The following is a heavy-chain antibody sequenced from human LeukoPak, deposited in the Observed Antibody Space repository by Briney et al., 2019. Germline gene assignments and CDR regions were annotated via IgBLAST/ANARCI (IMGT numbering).Heavy chain of an antibody. Sequence: ASVKVSCKASGYTFTGYYMHWVRQAPGQGLEWMGWINPNSGGTNYAQKFQGRVTMTRDTSISTAYMELSRLRSDDTAEYYCATASYYYDSSDAFDIWGQGTMVTVSS. CDR3: ATASYYYDSSDAFDI. CDR2: INPNSGGT. CDR1: GYTFTGYY. D-gene: IGHD3-22*01. J-gene: IGHJ3*02. V-gene: IGHV1-2*02.